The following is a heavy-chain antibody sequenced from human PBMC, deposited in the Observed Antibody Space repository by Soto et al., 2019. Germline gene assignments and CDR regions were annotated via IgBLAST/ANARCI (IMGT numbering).Heavy chain of an antibody. V-gene: IGHV3-23*01. CDR1: GFTFSSST. CDR2: IIDSGGYT. CDR3: AKESWKNYFEN. D-gene: IGHD1-1*01. Sequence: EVQLLESGGGLVQPGGSLRLSCAASGFTFSSSTMNWVRQAPGKGLEWVSAIIDSGGYTYYADSVKGRFTISRDNSKNTLYLQMNSLRAEDTALYYCAKESWKNYFENWGQGTLVTVSS. J-gene: IGHJ4*02.